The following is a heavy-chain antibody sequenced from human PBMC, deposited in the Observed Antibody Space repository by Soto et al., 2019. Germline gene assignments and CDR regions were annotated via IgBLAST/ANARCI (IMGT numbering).Heavy chain of an antibody. Sequence: GGSLRLSCAASGFTFSDYYMSWIRQAPGKGLEWVSYISSSGSTIYYADSVKGRFTISRDNAKNSLYLQMNSLRAEDTAVYYFARVSLRGGTAIHYWGQAILVSGSS. D-gene: IGHD5-18*01. V-gene: IGHV3-11*01. J-gene: IGHJ4*02. CDR1: GFTFSDYY. CDR2: ISSSGSTI. CDR3: ARVSLRGGTAIHY.